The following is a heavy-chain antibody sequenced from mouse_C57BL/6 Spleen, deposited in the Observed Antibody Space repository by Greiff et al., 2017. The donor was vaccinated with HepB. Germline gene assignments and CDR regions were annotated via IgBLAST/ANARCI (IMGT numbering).Heavy chain of an antibody. Sequence: QVQLQQPGAELVKPGASVKLSCKASGYTFTSYWLQWVNQRPGQGLEWIGELDPSDSYTNYNQKFKGKATLTVDTSSSTAYMQLSSLPSEDSAVDYCARYLDHGYAMDYWGQGTSVTVSS. CDR1: GYTFTSYW. V-gene: IGHV1-50*01. CDR2: LDPSDSYT. CDR3: ARYLDHGYAMDY. J-gene: IGHJ4*01.